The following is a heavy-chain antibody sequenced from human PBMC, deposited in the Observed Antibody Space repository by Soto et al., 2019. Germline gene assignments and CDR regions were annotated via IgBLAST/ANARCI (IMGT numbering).Heavy chain of an antibody. D-gene: IGHD6-13*01. CDR2: IIPIFGTA. V-gene: IGHV1-69*12. CDR1: GGTFSSYA. J-gene: IGHJ1*01. Sequence: QVQLVQSGAEVRKPGSSVKVSCKASGGTFSSYAISWGRQAPGQGLEWMGGIIPIFGTANYAQKFQGRVTITADESTSTAYMELSSLRSEDTAVYYCARDRSSSSWYDVGALQYWGQGTLVTVSS. CDR3: ARDRSSSSWYDVGALQY.